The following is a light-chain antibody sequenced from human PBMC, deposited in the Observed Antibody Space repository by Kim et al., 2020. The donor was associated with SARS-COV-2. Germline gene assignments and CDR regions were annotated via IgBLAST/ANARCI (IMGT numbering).Light chain of an antibody. CDR1: QSVSSY. CDR3: QQRSNWPPV. V-gene: IGKV3-11*01. CDR2: DAS. Sequence: EIVLTQSPATLSLSPGERATLSCRASQSVSSYLAWYQQKPGQAPRLLIYDASNRATGIPARFSGSGSGTDFTLTISSLEPEDFAVYYCQQRSNWPPVVGGGTKVEI. J-gene: IGKJ4*01.